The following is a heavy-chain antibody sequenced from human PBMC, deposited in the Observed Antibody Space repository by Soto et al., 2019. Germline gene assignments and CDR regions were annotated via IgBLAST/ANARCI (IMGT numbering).Heavy chain of an antibody. J-gene: IGHJ4*02. V-gene: IGHV4-59*01. CDR3: ARGSMVRGPTPFDY. CDR1: GGSIRSYY. CDR2: VYYSGSA. D-gene: IGHD3-10*01. Sequence: SETLSLTCNVSGGSIRSYYLNWIRQPPGKTLEWIGDVYYSGSANYNPYLKSRVTISVDMSRNQFSLKLNSVTAADTAVYYCARGSMVRGPTPFDYWGQGTRVTVSA.